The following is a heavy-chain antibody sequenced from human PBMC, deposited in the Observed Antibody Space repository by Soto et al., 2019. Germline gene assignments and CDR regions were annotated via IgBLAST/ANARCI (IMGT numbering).Heavy chain of an antibody. J-gene: IGHJ6*03. Sequence: QVQLVQSGAEVKKPGASVKVSCKASGYTFTSYGISWVRQAPGQGLEWMGWISAYNGNTNYAQKLQGRVTMTTDTSTNTAYMKLRSPRADDTAVYYCARRSKEVYQLLLLNYYYMDVWGKGTTVTVSS. CDR2: ISAYNGNT. V-gene: IGHV1-18*01. CDR1: GYTFTSYG. D-gene: IGHD2-2*01. CDR3: ARRSKEVYQLLLLNYYYMDV.